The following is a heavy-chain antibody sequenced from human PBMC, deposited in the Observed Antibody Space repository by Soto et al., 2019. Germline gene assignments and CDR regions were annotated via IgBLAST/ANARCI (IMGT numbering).Heavy chain of an antibody. CDR1: GGSISSYY. CDR3: ARDYFFYGGKLYYYYGMDV. Sequence: PSETLSLTCTVSGGSISSYYWSWIRQPPGKGLEWIGYIYYSGSTNYNPSLKSRVTISVDTSKNQFSLKLSPVTAADTAVYYCARDYFFYGGKLYYYYGMDVWGQGTTVTVSS. D-gene: IGHD4-17*01. J-gene: IGHJ6*02. V-gene: IGHV4-59*01. CDR2: IYYSGST.